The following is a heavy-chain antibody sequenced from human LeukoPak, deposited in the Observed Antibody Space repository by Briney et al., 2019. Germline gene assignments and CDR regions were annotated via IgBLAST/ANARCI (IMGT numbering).Heavy chain of an antibody. CDR1: GFTFSSYG. V-gene: IGHV3-30*02. CDR2: IRYEGSNK. CDR3: AKVWDIVVVPAAIEDAFDI. J-gene: IGHJ3*02. Sequence: PGGSLRLSCAASGFTFSSYGMHWVRQAPGKGREWVAFIRYEGSNKYYADSVKGRFTISRDNSKNTLYLQMNSLRAEDTAVYYCAKVWDIVVVPAAIEDAFDIWGQGTMVTVSS. D-gene: IGHD2-2*01.